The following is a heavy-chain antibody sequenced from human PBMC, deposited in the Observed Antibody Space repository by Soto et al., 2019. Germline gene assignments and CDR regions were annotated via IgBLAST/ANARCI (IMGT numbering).Heavy chain of an antibody. D-gene: IGHD3-10*01. CDR1: GGSISSSTYY. CDR3: ARGRPLLLWFGETTKFDY. CDR2: IYYSGST. V-gene: IGHV4-39*01. J-gene: IGHJ4*02. Sequence: SSETLSLTCTVSGGSISSSTYYWGWIRQSPGKGLEWIGSIYYSGSTYYNPSLKSRVTISVDTSKNQFSLKLSSVTAADTAVYYCARGRPLLLWFGETTKFDYWGQG.